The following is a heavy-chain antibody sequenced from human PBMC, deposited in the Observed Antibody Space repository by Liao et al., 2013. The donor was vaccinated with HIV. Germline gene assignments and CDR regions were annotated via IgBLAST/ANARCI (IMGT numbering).Heavy chain of an antibody. CDR3: ARDYWGSGQDAFDI. Sequence: QLQLQESGPGLVKPSETLSLTCTVSGGSITSSSYYWGWIRQPPGKGLEWIGIIYYSGSTYYNPSLKSRVTISVDTSKNQFSLKLSSVTAADTAVYYCARDYWGSGQDAFDIWGQGTMVTVSS. V-gene: IGHV4-39*07. CDR1: GGSITSSSYY. J-gene: IGHJ3*02. CDR2: IYYSGST. D-gene: IGHD7-27*01.